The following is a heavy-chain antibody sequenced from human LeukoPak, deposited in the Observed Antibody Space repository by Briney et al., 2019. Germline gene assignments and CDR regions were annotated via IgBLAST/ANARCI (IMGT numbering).Heavy chain of an antibody. Sequence: VASVKVSCKASGGTFSSYAISWVRQAPGQGLEWMGRIIPILGIANYAQKFQGRVTITADKSTSTAYMELSSLRSEDTAVYYCAREWNGSGSYYPDWGQGTLVTVSS. CDR1: GGTFSSYA. CDR2: IIPILGIA. V-gene: IGHV1-69*04. J-gene: IGHJ4*02. D-gene: IGHD3-10*01. CDR3: AREWNGSGSYYPD.